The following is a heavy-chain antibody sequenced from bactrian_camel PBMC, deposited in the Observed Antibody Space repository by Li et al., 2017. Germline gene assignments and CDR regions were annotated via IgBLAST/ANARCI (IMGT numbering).Heavy chain of an antibody. CDR2: SSTNDDP. V-gene: IGHV3S61*01. D-gene: IGHD2*01. Sequence: HVQLVESGGGLVQPGGSLRLACTASGFAFDDSDVAWYRRSPGNMCDLVSFSSTNDDPIYADSVKGRFTISQDNARNTLYLQMNSLKTDDTAVYYCATNGAYDSQTYYDCRGRWSPWGQGTQVTVS. CDR1: GFAFDDSD. J-gene: IGHJ4*01. CDR3: ATNGAYDSQTYYDCRGRWSP.